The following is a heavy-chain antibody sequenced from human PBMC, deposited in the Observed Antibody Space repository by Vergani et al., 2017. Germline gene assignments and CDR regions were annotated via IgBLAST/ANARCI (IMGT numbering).Heavy chain of an antibody. D-gene: IGHD1-26*01. CDR1: GYSFTSYW. J-gene: IGHJ4*02. V-gene: IGHV5-51*01. CDR3: ARHGFGGSGELPPPLGDYDFDY. Sequence: EVQLVQSGAEVKKPGESLKISCKGSGYSFTSYWIVWVRQMPGKGLEWMGIIYPGDSDTRYSPSFQGQVTISADKSISTAYLQWSSLKASDTAMDYCARHGFGGSGELPPPLGDYDFDYWGQGTLVTVSS. CDR2: IYPGDSDT.